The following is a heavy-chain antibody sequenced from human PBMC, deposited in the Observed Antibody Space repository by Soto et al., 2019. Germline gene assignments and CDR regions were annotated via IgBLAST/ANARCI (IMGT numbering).Heavy chain of an antibody. D-gene: IGHD3-22*01. CDR1: GFTFSSYA. CDR2: ISGSGGST. CDR3: AKDRPLYYYDSSGVPDY. V-gene: IGHV3-23*01. J-gene: IGHJ4*02. Sequence: EVQLLESGGGLVQPGGSLRLSCAASGFTFSSYAMSWVRQAPGKGLEWVSAISGSGGSTYYADSVKGRSTISRDNSKNTLYLQMNSLRAEDTAVYYCAKDRPLYYYDSSGVPDYWGQGTLVTVSS.